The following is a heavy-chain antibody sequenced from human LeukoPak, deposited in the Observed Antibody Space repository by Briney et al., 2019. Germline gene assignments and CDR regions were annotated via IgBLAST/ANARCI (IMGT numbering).Heavy chain of an antibody. J-gene: IGHJ4*02. CDR1: GFTFSSYE. V-gene: IGHV3-48*03. CDR3: ARDILTKQAYSGYDN. Sequence: GGSLRLSCAASGFTFSSYEMNWVRQAPGKGLEWISYISSSGSTIYYADSVKGRFTISRDNAKNSLYLQMNSLRAEDTAVYYCARDILTKQAYSGYDNWGQGTLVTVSS. CDR2: ISSSGSTI. D-gene: IGHD5-12*01.